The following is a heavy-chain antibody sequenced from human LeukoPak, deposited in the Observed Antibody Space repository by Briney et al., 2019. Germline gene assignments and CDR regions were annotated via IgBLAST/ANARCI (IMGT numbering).Heavy chain of an antibody. D-gene: IGHD2-15*01. CDR3: ARSMVDFDY. J-gene: IGHJ4*02. V-gene: IGHV3-30*04. CDR2: ISYDGSNN. Sequence: GGSLRLSCAASGFTFSSYAMHWVRQAPGKGLEWVAVISYDGSNNYYADSVKGRFTISRDNSKNTLYLQMNSLRAEDTVVYYCARSMVDFDYWGQGTLVTVSS. CDR1: GFTFSSYA.